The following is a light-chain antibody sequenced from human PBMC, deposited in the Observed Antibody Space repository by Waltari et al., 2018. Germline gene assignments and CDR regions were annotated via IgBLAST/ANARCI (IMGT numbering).Light chain of an antibody. Sequence: QSALTQEASVYGTVGQKVTLSCIGNNRNVGRYALGWDQQLSHGAPKTVMSGDSLPSGIPDRFCGSKSGTTAFLSFSGLQPEDEGDYFCATWDRSLSAQVFGGGTTLTV. CDR1: NRNVGRYA. CDR2: GDS. J-gene: IGLJ3*02. CDR3: ATWDRSLSAQV. V-gene: IGLV1-44*01.